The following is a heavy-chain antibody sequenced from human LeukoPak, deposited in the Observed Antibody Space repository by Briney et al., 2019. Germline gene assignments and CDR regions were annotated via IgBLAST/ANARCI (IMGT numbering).Heavy chain of an antibody. V-gene: IGHV3-48*02. CDR3: ARASYYNIMRPDY. D-gene: IGHD3-9*01. J-gene: IGHJ4*02. CDR1: GFTFSTYN. CDR2: ISSSSSTI. Sequence: GGSLRLSCAASGFTFSTYNMNWVRQAPGKGLEWVSYISSSSSTIYYADSVKGRFTISRDNAKNSLYLQMNRLRDEDTAVYYCARASYYNIMRPDYWGQGTLVTVSS.